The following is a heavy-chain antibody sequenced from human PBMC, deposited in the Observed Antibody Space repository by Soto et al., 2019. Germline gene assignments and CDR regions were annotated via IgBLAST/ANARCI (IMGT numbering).Heavy chain of an antibody. CDR2: IYYSGST. CDR1: GGSISSGGYY. Sequence: QVQLQESGPGLVKPSQTLSLTCTVSGGSISSGGYYWSWIRQHPGKGLEWIVYIYYSGSTYYNPSXXSRVXXXVDTSKNQFSLKXSXXXXXXXXXXXXXXFD. J-gene: IGHJ3*02. V-gene: IGHV4-31*03. CDR3: XXXFD.